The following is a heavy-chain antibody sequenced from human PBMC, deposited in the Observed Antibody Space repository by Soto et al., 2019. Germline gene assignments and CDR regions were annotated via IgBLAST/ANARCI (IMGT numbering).Heavy chain of an antibody. J-gene: IGHJ5*02. V-gene: IGHV3-23*01. Sequence: GGSLRLSCAASGFIFGAHAMSWVRQAPGKGLEWVSAISGSGGSTYYADSVKGRFTISRDNSKNTLYLQMNSLRAEDTAVYYCAKSNPFIAGWFDPWGQGTLVTVSS. CDR1: GFIFGAHA. CDR2: ISGSGGST. D-gene: IGHD6-13*01. CDR3: AKSNPFIAGWFDP.